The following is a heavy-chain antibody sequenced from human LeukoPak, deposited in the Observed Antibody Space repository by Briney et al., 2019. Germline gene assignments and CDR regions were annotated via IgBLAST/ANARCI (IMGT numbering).Heavy chain of an antibody. V-gene: IGHV3-23*01. J-gene: IGHJ6*02. Sequence: GGSLRLSCAASGFTFSSYAMSWVRQAPGKGLEWVSAVSDNDINRYYADSVKGRFTISRDNSTNTLFLQMDSLRAEDTAVYYCAKVGVTGPYYYGMDVWGRGTTVTVSS. CDR1: GFTFSSYA. CDR3: AKVGVTGPYYYGMDV. CDR2: VSDNDINR. D-gene: IGHD2-21*02.